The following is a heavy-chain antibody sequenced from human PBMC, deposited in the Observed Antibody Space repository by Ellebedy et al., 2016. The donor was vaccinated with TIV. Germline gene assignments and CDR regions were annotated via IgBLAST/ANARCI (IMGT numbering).Heavy chain of an antibody. CDR3: ARGSVVVVVPAATYYYGMDV. D-gene: IGHD2-2*01. CDR2: MNPNSGNT. Sequence: ASVKVSCXASGYTFTSYDINWVRQATGQGLEWMGWMNPNSGNTGYAQKFQGRVTMTRNTSISTAYMELSSLRSEDTAVYYCARGSVVVVVPAATYYYGMDVWGQGTTVTVSS. CDR1: GYTFTSYD. V-gene: IGHV1-8*01. J-gene: IGHJ6*02.